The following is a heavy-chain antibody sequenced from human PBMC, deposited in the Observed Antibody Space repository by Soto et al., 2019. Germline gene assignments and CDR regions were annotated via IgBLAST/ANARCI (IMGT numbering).Heavy chain of an antibody. J-gene: IGHJ4*02. CDR2: INHSGST. CDR3: ARDPRGIWGSYRYYFDD. D-gene: IGHD3-16*02. V-gene: IGHV4-34*01. CDR1: GGSFSGYY. Sequence: SETLSLTCAVYGGSFSGYYWSWIRQPPGKGLEWIGEINHSGSTNYNPSLKSRVTISVDTSKNQFSLKLSSVTAADTAVYYCARDPRGIWGSYRYYFDDWGQGTLVTVSS.